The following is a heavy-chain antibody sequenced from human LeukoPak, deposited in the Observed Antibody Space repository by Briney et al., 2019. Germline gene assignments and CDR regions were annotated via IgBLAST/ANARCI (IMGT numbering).Heavy chain of an antibody. Sequence: PSETLSLTCTVSGGSISSSSYYWGWIRQPPGKGLEWIGSIYYSGSTYYNPSLKSRVTISVDTSKNQFSLKLRSVTAADTAVYYCASRKLGNDYWGQGTLVTVSS. CDR3: ASRKLGNDY. CDR2: IYYSGST. V-gene: IGHV4-39*07. D-gene: IGHD7-27*01. CDR1: GGSISSSSYY. J-gene: IGHJ4*02.